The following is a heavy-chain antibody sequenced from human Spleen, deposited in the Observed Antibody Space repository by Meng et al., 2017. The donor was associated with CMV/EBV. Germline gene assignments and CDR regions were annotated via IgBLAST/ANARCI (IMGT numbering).Heavy chain of an antibody. D-gene: IGHD3-3*01. V-gene: IGHV3-30*02. Sequence: LSLTCAASGFNFRIYGMHWVRQLPGKGLEWVAFIRYDEKTKYYTDSVKGRFTISRDNSKNTLYMQMNSLRAEDTAVYYCAKVGFLEWLLPYYYYGMDVWGQGTTVTVSS. J-gene: IGHJ6*02. CDR3: AKVGFLEWLLPYYYYGMDV. CDR1: GFNFRIYG. CDR2: IRYDEKTK.